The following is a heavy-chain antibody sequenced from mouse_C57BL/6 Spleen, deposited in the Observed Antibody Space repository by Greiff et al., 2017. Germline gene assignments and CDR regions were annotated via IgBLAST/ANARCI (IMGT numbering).Heavy chain of an antibody. CDR3: ALGYAMDY. CDR1: GYTFTDYY. J-gene: IGHJ4*01. D-gene: IGHD2-10*02. Sequence: QVQLQQSGAELVRPGASVKLSCKASGYTFTDYYINWVKQRPGQGLAWIARISPGRGNTYYNEKFKGKATLTAEKSSSTAYMQLSSLTSEDSAVYVCALGYAMDYWGQGTSVTVSS. CDR2: ISPGRGNT. V-gene: IGHV1-76*01.